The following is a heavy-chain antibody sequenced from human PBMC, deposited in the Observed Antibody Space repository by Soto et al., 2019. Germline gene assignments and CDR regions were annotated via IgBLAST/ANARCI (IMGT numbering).Heavy chain of an antibody. CDR2: ISSSSSTI. CDR1: GFTFSSYS. Sequence: EVQLVESGGGLVQPGGSLRLSCAASGFTFSSYSMNWVRQAPGKGLEWVSYISSSSSTIYYADSVKGRFTISRDNAKNSRYLQMNSLRDEDTAVCYCHSSGYYYVLNFDYWGQGTLVTVSS. J-gene: IGHJ4*02. V-gene: IGHV3-48*02. CDR3: HSSGYYYVLNFDY. D-gene: IGHD3-22*01.